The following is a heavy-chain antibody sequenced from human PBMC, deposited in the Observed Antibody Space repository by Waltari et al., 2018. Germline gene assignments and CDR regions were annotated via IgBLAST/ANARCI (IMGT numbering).Heavy chain of an antibody. J-gene: IGHJ3*02. CDR3: ARLGDFWSGYWHDAFDI. D-gene: IGHD3-3*01. CDR2: INHSGST. V-gene: IGHV4-34*01. Sequence: QVQLQQWGAGLLKPSETLSLTCAVYGGSFSGYYWSWIRQPPGKGLEWIGEINHSGSTNYNPSLKSRVTISVDTSKNQFSLKLSSVTAADTAVYYCARLGDFWSGYWHDAFDIWGQGTMVTVSS. CDR1: GGSFSGYY.